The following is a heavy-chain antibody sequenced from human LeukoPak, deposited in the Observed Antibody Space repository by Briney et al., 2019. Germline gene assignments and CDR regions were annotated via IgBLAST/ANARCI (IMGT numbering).Heavy chain of an antibody. CDR1: GYTFTSYG. CDR2: INPTGGST. V-gene: IGHV1-46*01. Sequence: ASVKVSCKASGYTFTSYGISWVRQAPGQGLEWMGLINPTGGSTGYGQKFQGRVTMTRDMSTSTDYMELSSLRSEDTAIYYCARDNSVGDNAWWFDPWGQGTLVTVSS. CDR3: ARDNSVGDNAWWFDP. J-gene: IGHJ5*02. D-gene: IGHD1-26*01.